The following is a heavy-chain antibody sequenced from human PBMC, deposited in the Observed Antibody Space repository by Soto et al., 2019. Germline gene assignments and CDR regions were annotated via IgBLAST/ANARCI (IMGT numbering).Heavy chain of an antibody. CDR1: GFTFSSYS. CDR3: AKHSVMITFGGVIVMEYYFDC. J-gene: IGHJ4*02. CDR2: ISGSGGST. V-gene: IGHV3-23*01. D-gene: IGHD3-16*02. Sequence: PGGSLRLSCATSGFTFSSYSMSWVRPAPGEGLEWVSAISGSGGSTYYADSVKGRFTISRDNSKNTLYLQMNSLRAEDTAVYYCAKHSVMITFGGVIVMEYYFDCWGQGTLVTVSS.